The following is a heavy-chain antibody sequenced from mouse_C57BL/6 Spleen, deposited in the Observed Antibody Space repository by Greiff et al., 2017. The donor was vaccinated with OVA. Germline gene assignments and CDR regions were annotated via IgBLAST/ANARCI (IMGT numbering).Heavy chain of an antibody. Sequence: DVMLVESGGGLVKPGGSLKLSCAASGFTFSDYGMHWVRQAPEKGLEWVAYISSGSSTTYYADTVKGRFTISRDNAKNTLFLQMTSLRSEDTAMYYCARDWFAYWGQGTLVTVSA. J-gene: IGHJ3*01. CDR1: GFTFSDYG. CDR3: ARDWFAY. CDR2: ISSGSSTT. V-gene: IGHV5-17*01.